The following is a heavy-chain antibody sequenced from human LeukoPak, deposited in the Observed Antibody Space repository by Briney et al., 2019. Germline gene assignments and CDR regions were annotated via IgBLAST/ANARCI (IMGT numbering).Heavy chain of an antibody. J-gene: IGHJ4*02. CDR3: ASRMGSGSYTFDY. CDR1: GGSISSSNW. CDR2: IYHSGST. V-gene: IGHV4-4*02. Sequence: MSSETLSLTCAVSGGSISSSNWWSWVRQPPGKGLEWIGEIYHSGSTNYNPSLKSRVTISVDKSKNQFSLKLSSVTAAGTAVYYCASRMGSGSYTFDYWGQGTLVTVSS. D-gene: IGHD3-10*01.